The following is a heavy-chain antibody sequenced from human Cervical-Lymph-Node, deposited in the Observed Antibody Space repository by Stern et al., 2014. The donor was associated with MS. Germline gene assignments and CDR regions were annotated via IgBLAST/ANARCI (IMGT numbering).Heavy chain of an antibody. CDR3: ARGSGFFDY. J-gene: IGHJ4*02. Sequence: EDQLVESGGGLVKPGGSLRLSCAASGFTFSSYSMNWVRQAPGKGLEWVSSISRSSSYIYYADSVKGRFTISRDNAKNSLYLQMNSLRAEDTAVYYCARGSGFFDYWGQGTLVTVSS. V-gene: IGHV3-21*01. CDR2: ISRSSSYI. CDR1: GFTFSSYS.